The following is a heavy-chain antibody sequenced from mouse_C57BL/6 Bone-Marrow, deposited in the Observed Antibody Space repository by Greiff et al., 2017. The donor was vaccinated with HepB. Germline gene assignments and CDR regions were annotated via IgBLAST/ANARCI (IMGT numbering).Heavy chain of an antibody. V-gene: IGHV2-6*01. CDR3: ARLYYYGSSGYAMDY. D-gene: IGHD1-1*01. CDR1: GFSLTSYG. Sequence: VKLQESGPGLVAPSQSLSITCTVSGFSLTSYGVDWVRQSPGKGLEWLGVIWGVGSTNYNSALKSRLSISKDNSKSQVFLKMNSLQTDDTAMYYCARLYYYGSSGYAMDYWGQGTSVTVSS. CDR2: IWGVGST. J-gene: IGHJ4*01.